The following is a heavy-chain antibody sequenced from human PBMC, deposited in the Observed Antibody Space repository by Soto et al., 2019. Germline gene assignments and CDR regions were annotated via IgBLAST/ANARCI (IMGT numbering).Heavy chain of an antibody. CDR1: GDSISSYY. Sequence: SETLSLTCTVSGDSISSYYWSWIRQPPGKGLEWIGYIYYSGATNYNPSLKSRVTMSVDTSKKQFSLNLRSVTAADTAMFYCARGTTLDSWGQGTLVTGSS. D-gene: IGHD4-4*01. J-gene: IGHJ4*02. V-gene: IGHV4-59*01. CDR2: IYYSGAT. CDR3: ARGTTLDS.